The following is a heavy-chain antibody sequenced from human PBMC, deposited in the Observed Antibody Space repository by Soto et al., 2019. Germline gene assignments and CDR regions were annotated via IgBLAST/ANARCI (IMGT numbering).Heavy chain of an antibody. J-gene: IGHJ5*02. Sequence: EVQLLESGGGWVQPGGSLRLSCAASGFTFNSYAMNWVRQAPGKGLEWVSGISGRGDNTYYADSVKGRFTISRDNSKNTLYLQMTSLRAEATAVYYCAKDVVVVVTGSNWFDPWGQGTLVTVSS. V-gene: IGHV3-23*01. CDR3: AKDVVVVVTGSNWFDP. D-gene: IGHD2-15*01. CDR1: GFTFNSYA. CDR2: ISGRGDNT.